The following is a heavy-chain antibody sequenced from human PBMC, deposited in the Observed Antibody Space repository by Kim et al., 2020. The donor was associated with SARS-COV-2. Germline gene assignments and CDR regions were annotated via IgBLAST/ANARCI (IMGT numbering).Heavy chain of an antibody. CDR2: IYYSGST. J-gene: IGHJ4*02. CDR3: ARLAGDGYSVLGGGPRTYYFDY. Sequence: SETLSLTCTVSGGSISSSSYYWGWIRQPPGKGLEWIGSIYYSGSTYYNPSLKSRVTISVDTSKNQFSLKLSSVTAADTAVYYCARLAGDGYSVLGGGPRTYYFDYWGQGTLVTVSS. CDR1: GGSISSSSYY. D-gene: IGHD2-15*01. V-gene: IGHV4-39*01.